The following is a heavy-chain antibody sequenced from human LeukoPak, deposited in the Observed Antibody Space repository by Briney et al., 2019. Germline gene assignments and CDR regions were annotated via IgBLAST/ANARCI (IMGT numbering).Heavy chain of an antibody. CDR3: ADRNFQH. CDR1: GGSICSYY. CDR2: IYYSGST. D-gene: IGHD3-16*02. Sequence: SETLSPTCTVSGGSICSYYWSWIRQPPGKGLEWIGYIYYSGSTNYNPSLKSRVAISVDTSKNQFSLKLSSVTAADTAVYYCADRNFQHWGQGTLVTVSS. V-gene: IGHV4-59*01. J-gene: IGHJ1*01.